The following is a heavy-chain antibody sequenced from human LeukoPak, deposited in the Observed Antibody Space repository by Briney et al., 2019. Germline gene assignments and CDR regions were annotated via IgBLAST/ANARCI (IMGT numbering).Heavy chain of an antibody. Sequence: SETLSHTCTVSGGSISSSSYYWGWIRQPPGKGLEWIGSIYYSGSTYYNPSLKSRVTISVDTFKNQFSLKLSSVTAADTAVYYCARTTEGGYSYGYFYYYYMDVWGKGTTVTISS. CDR3: ARTTEGGYSYGYFYYYYMDV. J-gene: IGHJ6*03. V-gene: IGHV4-39*07. CDR1: GGSISSSSYY. CDR2: IYYSGST. D-gene: IGHD5-18*01.